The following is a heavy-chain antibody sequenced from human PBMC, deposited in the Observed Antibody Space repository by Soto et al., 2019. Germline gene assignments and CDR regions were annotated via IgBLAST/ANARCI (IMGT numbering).Heavy chain of an antibody. CDR2: VYYSGST. CDR3: AREPDIVATSGGSGFDY. J-gene: IGHJ4*02. V-gene: IGHV4-31*03. Sequence: SETLSLTCTVSGGSISSGGYYWSWIRQHPGKGLEWIGYVYYSGSTYYNPSLKSRVTISVDTSKNQFSLKLSSVTAADTAVYYCAREPDIVATSGGSGFDYWGQGTMVTVSS. D-gene: IGHD5-12*01. CDR1: GGSISSGGYY.